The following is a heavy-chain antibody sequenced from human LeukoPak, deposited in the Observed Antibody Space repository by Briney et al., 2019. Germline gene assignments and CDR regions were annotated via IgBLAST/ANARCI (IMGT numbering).Heavy chain of an antibody. J-gene: IGHJ5*02. V-gene: IGHV4-34*01. Sequence: GSLRLSCAASGFSLSNYWMSWIRQPPGKGLEWIGEINHSGSTNYNPSLKSRVTISVDTSKNQFSLKLSSVTAADTAVYYCARGGPSGTLAAPRWFDPWGQGTLVTVSS. CDR1: GFSLSNYW. CDR3: ARGGPSGTLAAPRWFDP. D-gene: IGHD6-6*01. CDR2: INHSGST.